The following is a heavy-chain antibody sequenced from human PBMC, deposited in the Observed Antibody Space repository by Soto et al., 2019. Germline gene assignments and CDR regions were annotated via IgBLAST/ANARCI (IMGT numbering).Heavy chain of an antibody. CDR2: INPGGDT. Sequence: ASVKVSCKASGYTFTSYYVHWVRQAPGQGLEWMGIINPGGDTSYAQKFQGRVTMTRDTSTSTVYMELSSLRSEDTAVYYCARVYRSGGSCYGIDSWGQGTLVTVSS. CDR3: ARVYRSGGSCYGIDS. V-gene: IGHV1-46*01. J-gene: IGHJ4*02. D-gene: IGHD2-15*01. CDR1: GYTFTSYY.